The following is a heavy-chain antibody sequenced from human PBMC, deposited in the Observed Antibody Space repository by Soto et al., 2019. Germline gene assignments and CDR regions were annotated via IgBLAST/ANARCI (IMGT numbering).Heavy chain of an antibody. J-gene: IGHJ4*02. V-gene: IGHV1-69*19. CDR3: AREVQFHTPAFVY. CDR2: ISPMFGAA. Sequence: QVQLVQSGAEMQKPGSSVKVSCQSSGGTFNTYAMNWVRQAPGQGPEWMGDISPMFGAANYAPKFQGSVTSTADESTGTSYMQLSSLTSEDTALYFCAREVQFHTPAFVYWGQGTLVTVSS. CDR1: GGTFNTYA.